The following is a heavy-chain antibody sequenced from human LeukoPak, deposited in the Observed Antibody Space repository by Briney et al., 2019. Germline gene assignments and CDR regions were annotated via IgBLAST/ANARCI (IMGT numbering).Heavy chain of an antibody. CDR2: IYYSGST. CDR1: GGSISSYY. V-gene: IGHV4-59*01. Sequence: SETLSLTCTVSGGSISSYYWSWVRQPPGKGLEWIGDIYYSGSTNYNPSLKSRVTISVDTSKNQFSLKLSSVTAADTAVYYCARGRIAVAGTKNYFDYWGQGTLVTVSS. CDR3: ARGRIAVAGTKNYFDY. J-gene: IGHJ4*02. D-gene: IGHD6-19*01.